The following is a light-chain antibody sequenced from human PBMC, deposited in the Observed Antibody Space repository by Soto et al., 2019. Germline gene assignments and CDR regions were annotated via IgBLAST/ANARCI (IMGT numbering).Light chain of an antibody. CDR2: EVS. Sequence: QSALTQPASVSGSPGQSITISCTGTRGDIGAYNYVSWYQRHPGKAPKLLIYEVSSRPSGVSNRFSGSKSGNTASLTISGLQPEDEADYYCSSYTSSDTVYVFGSGTKLTVL. CDR3: SSYTSSDTVYV. CDR1: RGDIGAYNY. V-gene: IGLV2-14*01. J-gene: IGLJ1*01.